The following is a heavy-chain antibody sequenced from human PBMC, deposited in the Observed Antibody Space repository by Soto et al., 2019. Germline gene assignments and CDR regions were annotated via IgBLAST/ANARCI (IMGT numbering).Heavy chain of an antibody. CDR1: GFTFSSYG. CDR3: ARDRVVTRYYYYGMDV. V-gene: IGHV3-33*01. J-gene: IGHJ6*02. CDR2: IWYDGSNK. Sequence: GGSLRLSCAASGFTFSSYGMHWVRQAPGKGLEWVAVIWYDGSNKYYADSVKGRFTISRDNSKNTLYLQMNSLRAEDTAVYYCARDRVVTRYYYYGMDVWGQGTTVTVSS. D-gene: IGHD2-21*02.